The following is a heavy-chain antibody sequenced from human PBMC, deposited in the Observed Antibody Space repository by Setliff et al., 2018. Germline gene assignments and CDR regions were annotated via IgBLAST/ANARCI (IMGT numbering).Heavy chain of an antibody. Sequence: SETLSLTCTVSGGSIRSSDYYWSWIRQPPGKGLEWIGFISYTGGTYYNPSLKSRVTMSLDMSKNQFSLKLRSMTAADTAVYYCARDAFDIWGQGTMVTVSS. CDR1: GGSIRSSDYY. CDR2: ISYTGGT. V-gene: IGHV4-30-4*08. CDR3: ARDAFDI. J-gene: IGHJ3*02.